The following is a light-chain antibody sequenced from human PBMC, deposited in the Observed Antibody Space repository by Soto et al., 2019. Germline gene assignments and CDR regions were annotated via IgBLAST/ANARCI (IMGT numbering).Light chain of an antibody. J-gene: IGLJ1*01. Sequence: QSALTQPRSVSGSPGQSVTISCTGTSSDVGGYNFVSWYQHHPGKAPKLMIYNVIQRPSGVPDRFSASKSGNTASLTISGLQVEDEADYYCCSYAGSYTYVFGTGTKLTVL. CDR1: SSDVGGYNF. CDR2: NVI. V-gene: IGLV2-11*01. CDR3: CSYAGSYTYV.